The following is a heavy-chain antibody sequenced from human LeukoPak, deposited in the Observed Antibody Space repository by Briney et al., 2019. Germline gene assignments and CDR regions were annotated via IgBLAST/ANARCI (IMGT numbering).Heavy chain of an antibody. V-gene: IGHV1-69*02. J-gene: IGHJ4*02. CDR1: GGTFSSYT. CDR3: ASFGAEGD. D-gene: IGHD3-3*01. CDR2: IIPILGIA. Sequence: ASVKVSCKASGGTFSSYTISWVRQAPGQGLEWMGRIIPILGIANYAQKCQGRVTITADQSTSTAYMQLSSLSSEATAVYYCASFGAEGDWGQGTLVTVSS.